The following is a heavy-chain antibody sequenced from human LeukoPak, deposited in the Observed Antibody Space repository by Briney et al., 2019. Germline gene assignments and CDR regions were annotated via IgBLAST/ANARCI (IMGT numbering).Heavy chain of an antibody. CDR2: IHYTWNA. V-gene: IGHV4-59*01. D-gene: IGHD5/OR15-5a*01. J-gene: IGHJ6*02. Sequence: SETLSLTCSVSGGSIGSYHWSWIRQTPGKGLEWIGHIHYTWNAKYNPSLKSRATISLDRSNNQFSLRPSSVTAADSAVYYCARVASKGGMDVWGQGTTVTVS. CDR3: ARVASKGGMDV. CDR1: GGSIGSYH.